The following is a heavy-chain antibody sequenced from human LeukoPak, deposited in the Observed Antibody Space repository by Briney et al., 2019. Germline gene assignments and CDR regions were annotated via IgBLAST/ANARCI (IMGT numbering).Heavy chain of an antibody. CDR1: GFTFSSYS. V-gene: IGHV3-21*01. CDR2: ISSRSSYI. D-gene: IGHD5-12*01. CDR3: ARDPYSGYDKRVYYFDY. J-gene: IGHJ4*02. Sequence: GGSLRLSCAASGFTFSSYSMNWVRQAPGKGLEWVSYISSRSSYIYYADSVKGRFTISRDNAKNSLYLQMNSLRAEDTAVYYCARDPYSGYDKRVYYFDYWGQGTLVTVSP.